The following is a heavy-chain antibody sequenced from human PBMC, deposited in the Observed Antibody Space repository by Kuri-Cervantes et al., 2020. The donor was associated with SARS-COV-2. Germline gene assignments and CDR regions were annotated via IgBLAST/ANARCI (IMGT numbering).Heavy chain of an antibody. J-gene: IGHJ2*01. Sequence: GSLRLSCTVSGGSISSYYWSWIRQPAGKGLEWIGRIYTSGSTNYNPSLKSRVTMSVDTSKNQFSLKLSSVTAADTAVYYRARALANFWSGSDWYFDLWGRGTLVTVSS. V-gene: IGHV4-4*07. D-gene: IGHD3-3*01. CDR2: IYTSGST. CDR3: ARALANFWSGSDWYFDL. CDR1: GGSISSYY.